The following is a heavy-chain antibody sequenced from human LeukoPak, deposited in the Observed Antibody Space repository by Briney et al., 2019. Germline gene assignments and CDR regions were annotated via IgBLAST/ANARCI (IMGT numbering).Heavy chain of an antibody. CDR1: GYTFTSYD. D-gene: IGHD2-15*01. CDR3: ARRGGLKRGGSCFDY. Sequence: ASVKVSCKASGYTFTSYDINWVRQATGQGLEWMGWMDPNSGNTGYAQKFQGRVTMTRNTSISTAYMELSSLRSEDTAVYYCARRGGLKRGGSCFDYWGQGTLVTVSS. CDR2: MDPNSGNT. V-gene: IGHV1-8*01. J-gene: IGHJ4*02.